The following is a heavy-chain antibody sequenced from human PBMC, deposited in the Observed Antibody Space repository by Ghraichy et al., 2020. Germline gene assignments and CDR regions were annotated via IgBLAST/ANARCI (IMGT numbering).Heavy chain of an antibody. CDR1: GFTFSSYS. D-gene: IGHD1-26*01. CDR2: ISSSSSTI. V-gene: IGHV3-48*02. J-gene: IGHJ5*02. CDR3: ARDPWYSGRENWFDP. Sequence: GGSLRLSCAASGFTFSSYSMNWVRQAPGKGLEWVSYISSSSSTIYYADSVKGRFTISRDNAKNSLYLQMNSLRDEDTAVYYCARDPWYSGRENWFDPWGQGTLVTVSS.